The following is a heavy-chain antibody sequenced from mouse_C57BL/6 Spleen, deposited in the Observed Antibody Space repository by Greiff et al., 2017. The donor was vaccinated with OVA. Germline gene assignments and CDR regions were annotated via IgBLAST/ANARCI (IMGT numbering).Heavy chain of an antibody. CDR2: IWSGGST. CDR1: GFSLTSYG. D-gene: IGHD3-2*02. J-gene: IGHJ4*01. Sequence: VKLVESGPGLVQPSQSLSITCTVSGFSLTSYGVHWVRQSPGKGLEWLGVIWSGGSTDYNAAFISRLSISKDNSKSQVFFKMNSLQADDTAIYYCAKGELRDYAMDYWGQGTSVTVSS. CDR3: AKGELRDYAMDY. V-gene: IGHV2-2*01.